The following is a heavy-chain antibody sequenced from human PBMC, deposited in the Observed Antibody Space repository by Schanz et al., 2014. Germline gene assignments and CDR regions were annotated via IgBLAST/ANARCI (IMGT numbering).Heavy chain of an antibody. Sequence: EVQLVESGGGLAQPGGSLRLSCAASGITFSGYSMNWVRQAPGKGLEWVSYISGSSSTKYYADSVKGRFTISRDNGKKSLYLQKNSVGPEDTSLCFWARDYESGLSSPRHDAFDVWGQGTVVTVSS. J-gene: IGHJ3*01. CDR3: ARDYESGLSSPRHDAFDV. CDR2: ISGSSSTK. V-gene: IGHV3-48*01. CDR1: GITFSGYS. D-gene: IGHD3-22*01.